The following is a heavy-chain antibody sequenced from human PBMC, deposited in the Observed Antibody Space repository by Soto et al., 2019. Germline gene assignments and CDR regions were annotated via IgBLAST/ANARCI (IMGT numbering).Heavy chain of an antibody. V-gene: IGHV1-18*01. CDR2: ISAYNGNT. D-gene: IGHD4-17*01. CDR3: ARVDSGTTYYYYYGMDV. Sequence: ASVKVSCKASGYTFTSYGISWVRQAPGQGLEWMGWISAYNGNTNYAQKLQGRVTMTTDTSTSTAYMELRSLRSDDTAVYYCARVDSGTTYYYYYGMDVWGQGTTVTVSS. J-gene: IGHJ6*02. CDR1: GYTFTSYG.